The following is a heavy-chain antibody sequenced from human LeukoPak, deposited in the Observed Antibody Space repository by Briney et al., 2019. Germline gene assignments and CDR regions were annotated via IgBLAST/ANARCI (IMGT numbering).Heavy chain of an antibody. J-gene: IGHJ3*02. CDR2: IYYSGSI. D-gene: IGHD5-18*01. Sequence: SETLSLICTVSGGSISRGGYYWSWIRQHPGKGLEYIGYIYYSGSIYYNPSLKSRVTISLDPSKNQFSLKLSSVTAADTAVYYCARDRGYSYGCDAFDIWGQGTMVTVSS. CDR1: GGSISRGGYY. CDR3: ARDRGYSYGCDAFDI. V-gene: IGHV4-31*03.